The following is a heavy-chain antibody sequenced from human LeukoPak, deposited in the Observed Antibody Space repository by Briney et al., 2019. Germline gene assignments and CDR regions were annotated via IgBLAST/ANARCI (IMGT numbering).Heavy chain of an antibody. CDR3: ARDDSYGLDY. J-gene: IGHJ4*02. CDR1: GFNVSSCE. CDR2: ISSSGSTI. D-gene: IGHD5-18*01. Sequence: GGSLRLSCAASGFNVSSCEMNWVRQAPGKGLEWVSYISSSGSTIYYADSVKGRFTISRDNAKNSLYLQMNSLRAEDTAVYYCARDDSYGLDYWGQGTLVTVSS. V-gene: IGHV3-48*03.